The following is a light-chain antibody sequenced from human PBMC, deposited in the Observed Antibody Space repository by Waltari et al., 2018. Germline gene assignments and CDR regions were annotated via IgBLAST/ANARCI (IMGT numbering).Light chain of an antibody. J-gene: IGLJ2*01. CDR2: EGS. V-gene: IGLV2-23*03. Sequence: QSALTQPASLSGSPGQSITIPCTGTSRYVGSSNLVSWYQQHPGKAPKLIIYEGSKRPSGVSNRFSGSKSGNTASLTISGLQAEDEADYHCCSYAGGSAFVVFGGGTKLTVL. CDR3: CSYAGGSAFVV. CDR1: SRYVGSSNL.